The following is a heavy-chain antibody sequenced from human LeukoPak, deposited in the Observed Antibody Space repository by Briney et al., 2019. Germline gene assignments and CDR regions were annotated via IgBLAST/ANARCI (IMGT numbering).Heavy chain of an antibody. CDR3: ARDGGSS. CDR1: GGSISSSSYS. V-gene: IGHV4-39*02. J-gene: IGHJ5*02. CDR2: IYYSGST. Sequence: SSETLSLTCTVSGGSISSSSYSWGWIRQPPGKGLEWIGSIYYSGSTYFNPSLKSRVTISVDTSKNQFSLKLNSVTAADTAVYYCARDGGSSWGQGTLVTVSS. D-gene: IGHD3-16*01.